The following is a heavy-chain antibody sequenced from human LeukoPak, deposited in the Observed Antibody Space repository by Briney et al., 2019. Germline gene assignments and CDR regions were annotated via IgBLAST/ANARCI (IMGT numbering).Heavy chain of an antibody. Sequence: ASVKVSCTASGYTFTDYYIHWVRQAAGQGLEWMGWINPNSGGTNYAQNFQGRVTMTRDTSISTAYMELSSLRSDDTAMYYCARELGFCSSASCPLYHYWGQGTLVTVSS. J-gene: IGHJ4*02. CDR3: ARELGFCSSASCPLYHY. CDR2: INPNSGGT. CDR1: GYTFTDYY. V-gene: IGHV1-2*02. D-gene: IGHD2-2*01.